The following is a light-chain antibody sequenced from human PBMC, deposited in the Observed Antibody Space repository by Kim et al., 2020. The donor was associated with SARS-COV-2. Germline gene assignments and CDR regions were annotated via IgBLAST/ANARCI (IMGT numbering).Light chain of an antibody. V-gene: IGLV3-19*01. CDR1: SLRSYY. CDR3: NSRDSNDNVV. Sequence: VALGQTVRITCQGDSLRSYYATWYQQKPGQAPIVVFYGTNNRPSGIPDRFSGSSSGNTASLTITGTQAGDEADYYCNSRDSNDNVVFGGGTQLTVL. CDR2: GTN. J-gene: IGLJ2*01.